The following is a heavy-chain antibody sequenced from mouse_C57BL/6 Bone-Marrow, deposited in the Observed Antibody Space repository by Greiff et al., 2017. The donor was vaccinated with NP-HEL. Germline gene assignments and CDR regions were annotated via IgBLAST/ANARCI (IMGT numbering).Heavy chain of an antibody. CDR2: ISDGGSYT. Sequence: EVKVVESGGGLVKPGGSLKLSCAASGFTFSSYAMSWVRQTPEKRLEWVATISDGGSYTYYPDNVKGRFTISRDNAKNNLYLQMSHLKSEDTAMYYCARDRYDYDGAWFAYWGQGTLVTVSA. D-gene: IGHD2-4*01. CDR3: ARDRYDYDGAWFAY. CDR1: GFTFSSYA. V-gene: IGHV5-4*01. J-gene: IGHJ3*01.